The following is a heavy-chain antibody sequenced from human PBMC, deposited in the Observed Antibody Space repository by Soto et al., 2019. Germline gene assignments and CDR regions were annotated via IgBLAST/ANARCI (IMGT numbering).Heavy chain of an antibody. V-gene: IGHV1-69*13. CDR3: ARAALSYYYGSGSPLYYGMDV. CDR1: GGLFSSYP. J-gene: IGHJ6*02. D-gene: IGHD3-10*01. CDR2: IIPVFQTA. Sequence: SVKVSCKASGGLFSSYPISWVRQVPGQGLEWMGGIIPVFQTAYYTQRFQGRVTITADESTNTAYMELSSLRSEDTAVYYCARAALSYYYGSGSPLYYGMDVWGQGTTVTVSS.